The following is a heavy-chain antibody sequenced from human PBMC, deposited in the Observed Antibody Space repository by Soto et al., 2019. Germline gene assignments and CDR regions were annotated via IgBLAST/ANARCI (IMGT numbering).Heavy chain of an antibody. CDR1: GYSFTSYW. J-gene: IGHJ6*02. D-gene: IGHD6-13*01. CDR3: ARRGIAAAGTTYGMDV. Sequence: GESLKISCKGSGYSFTSYWIGWVRQMPGKGLEWMGIIYPGDSDTRYSPSFQGQVPISADKSISTAYLQWSSLKASDTAMYYCARRGIAAAGTTYGMDVWGQGTTVTVSS. V-gene: IGHV5-51*01. CDR2: IYPGDSDT.